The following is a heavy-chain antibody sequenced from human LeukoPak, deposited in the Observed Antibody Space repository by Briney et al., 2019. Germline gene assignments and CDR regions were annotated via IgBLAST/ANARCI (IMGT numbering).Heavy chain of an antibody. D-gene: IGHD3-22*01. Sequence: QTGGSLRLSCAASGFTFSSYSMTWVRQAPGKGLEWVAVIWYDGSNKYYADSVKGRFTISRDNSKNTLYLQMNSLRAEDTAVYYCAREWADNYYDSSGYYYDHDAFDIWGQGTMVTVSS. V-gene: IGHV3-33*08. J-gene: IGHJ3*02. CDR3: AREWADNYYDSSGYYYDHDAFDI. CDR1: GFTFSSYS. CDR2: IWYDGSNK.